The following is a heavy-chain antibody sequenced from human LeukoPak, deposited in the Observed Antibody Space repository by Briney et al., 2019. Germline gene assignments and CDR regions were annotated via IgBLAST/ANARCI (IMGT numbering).Heavy chain of an antibody. CDR2: INDNGGST. J-gene: IGHJ6*03. CDR1: GFTFVNYG. CDR3: AKDGIAMAVRTYYYYYYMDV. Sequence: GGSLRLFCAASGFTFVNYGMSWVRQDPGEGLEWVSSINDNGGSTAYENSVKGGFTISRDNSKASLYLQMNSLRTGDTALYYCAKDGIAMAVRTYYYYYYMDVQGKGTAVTVTS. D-gene: IGHD6-19*01. V-gene: IGHV3-20*04.